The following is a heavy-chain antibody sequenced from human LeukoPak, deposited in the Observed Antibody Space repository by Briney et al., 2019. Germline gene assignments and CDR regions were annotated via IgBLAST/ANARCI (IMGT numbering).Heavy chain of an antibody. CDR3: ARDIYGSGSYYDY. J-gene: IGHJ4*02. D-gene: IGHD3-10*01. Sequence: GASVKVSCKASGYTFTSYYMHWVRQAPGQGLEWMGWINPNSGGTNYAQKFQGRVTMTRDTSISTAYMELSRLRSDDTAVYYCARDIYGSGSYYDYWGQGTLATVSS. CDR2: INPNSGGT. V-gene: IGHV1-2*02. CDR1: GYTFTSYY.